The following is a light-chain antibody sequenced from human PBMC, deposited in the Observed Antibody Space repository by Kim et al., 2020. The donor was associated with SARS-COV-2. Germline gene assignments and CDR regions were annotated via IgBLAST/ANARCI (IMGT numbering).Light chain of an antibody. V-gene: IGKV3-15*01. CDR3: QQYNNWPLPCT. J-gene: IGKJ2*02. CDR2: GTS. CDR1: QSVGRN. Sequence: EIEMTQSPVTLSVSPGERATLPCRASQSVGRNLAWYQQKPGQAPRLLFYGTSTRATGVPARFSASGSGTEFTLTISSLQSEDFAVYYCQQYNNWPLPCTFGQGTKLEI.